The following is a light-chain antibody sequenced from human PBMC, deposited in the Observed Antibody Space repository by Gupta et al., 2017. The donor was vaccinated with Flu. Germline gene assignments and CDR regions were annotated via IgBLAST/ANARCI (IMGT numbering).Light chain of an antibody. J-gene: IGKJ1*01. V-gene: IGKV1-39*01. CDR3: QQRDSTPRT. CDR2: AAS. CDR1: QSISSY. Sequence: DIQMTQSPSSLSASVGDRVTITCRASQSISSYLNWYQQKPGKAPKLLIYAASSVQSGVPSRFSGSGSGTDFTLTISRRQPEDFANYYCQQRDSTPRTFGQGTKVEIK.